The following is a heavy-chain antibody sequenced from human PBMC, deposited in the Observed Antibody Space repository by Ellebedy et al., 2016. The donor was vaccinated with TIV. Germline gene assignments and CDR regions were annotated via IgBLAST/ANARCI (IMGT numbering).Heavy chain of an antibody. CDR3: AKDPFFDY. V-gene: IGHV3-23*01. J-gene: IGHJ4*02. CDR1: GFTFTSSA. Sequence: GGSLRLSXAASGFTFTSSAMTWVRQAPGRGLEWVSTISDSGRTTYYADSVKGRFTISRDNSKNTVYLQMNSLRAEDTALYYCAKDPFFDYWGQGTLVTIT. CDR2: ISDSGRTT.